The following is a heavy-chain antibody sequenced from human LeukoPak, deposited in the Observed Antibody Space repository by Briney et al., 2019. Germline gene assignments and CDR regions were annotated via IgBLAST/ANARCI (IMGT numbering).Heavy chain of an antibody. CDR3: ARVGLDDSSSFLGY. CDR2: IIPILGIA. CDR1: GGTFSSYA. V-gene: IGHV1-69*04. Sequence: GASVKVSCKASGGTFSSYAISWVRQAPGQGLEWMGRIIPILGIANYAQKFQGRVTITADKSTSTAYMELSSLRSEDTAVYYCARVGLDDSSSFLGYWGQGTLVTVSS. J-gene: IGHJ4*02. D-gene: IGHD6-13*01.